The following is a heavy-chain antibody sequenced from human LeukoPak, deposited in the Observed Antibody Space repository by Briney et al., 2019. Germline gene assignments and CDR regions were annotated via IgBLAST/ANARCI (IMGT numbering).Heavy chain of an antibody. CDR2: IYYSGST. J-gene: IGHJ4*02. CDR3: ARARDFTTVLFDY. V-gene: IGHV4-59*01. Sequence: SETLSLTCTVSGGSISSYYWSWIRQPPGKGLEWIGYIYYSGSTNYNPSLKSRVTISVDTSKNQFSLKLSSVTAADTAVYYCARARDFTTVLFDYWGQGTLVTVSS. CDR1: GGSISSYY. D-gene: IGHD3-3*01.